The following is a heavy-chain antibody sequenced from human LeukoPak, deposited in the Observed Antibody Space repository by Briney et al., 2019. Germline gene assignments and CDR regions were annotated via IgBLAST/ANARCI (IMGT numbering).Heavy chain of an antibody. D-gene: IGHD6-19*01. CDR3: ARDSAVAVELDY. CDR1: GGSISSYY. J-gene: IGHJ4*02. Sequence: SETLSLTCTVSGGSISSYYWSWIRQPPGKGLEWIGYIYYSGSTNYNPSLKSRVTISVDTSKNQFSLKLSSVTAADTAVYYCARDSAVAVELDYWGQGTLVTVSS. V-gene: IGHV4-59*12. CDR2: IYYSGST.